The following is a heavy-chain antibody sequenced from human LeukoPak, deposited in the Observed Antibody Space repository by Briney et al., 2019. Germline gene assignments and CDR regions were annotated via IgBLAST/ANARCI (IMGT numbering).Heavy chain of an antibody. J-gene: IGHJ4*02. Sequence: SVKVSCKASGFTFTSSAVQWVRQARGQRLEWIGWIVVGSGNTNYAQKFQERVTITRDMSTSTAYMELSSLRSEDTAVYYCARDLGMGAARPFDYWGQGTLVTVSS. CDR1: GFTFTSSA. CDR3: ARDLGMGAARPFDY. CDR2: IVVGSGNT. D-gene: IGHD6-6*01. V-gene: IGHV1-58*01.